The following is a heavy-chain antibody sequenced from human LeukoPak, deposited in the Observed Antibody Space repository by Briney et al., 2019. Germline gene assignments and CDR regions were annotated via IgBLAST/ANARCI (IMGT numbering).Heavy chain of an antibody. V-gene: IGHV4-38-2*01. J-gene: IGHJ5*01. CDR2: IYHSGIT. CDR1: GYSISIGYY. CDR3: ARNMATVVRVGS. Sequence: SETLSLTCAVSGYSISIGYYWGWIRPPPGRGLEWIGSIYHSGITYFKPSLRSRVTISIDTSKNQLSLKVNSVTAADRAVYYCARNMATVVRVGSWGQGTLVIVSS. D-gene: IGHD3-10*01.